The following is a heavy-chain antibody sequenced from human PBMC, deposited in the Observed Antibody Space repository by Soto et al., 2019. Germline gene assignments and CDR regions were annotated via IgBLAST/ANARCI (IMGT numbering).Heavy chain of an antibody. Sequence: TLSLTCTVSGGSISSYYWSWIRQPPGKGLEWIGYIYYSGSTNYNPSLKSRVTISVDTSKNQFSLKLSSVTAADTAVYYCARSTFGGVIVHDYWGQGTLVTVSS. CDR1: GGSISSYY. V-gene: IGHV4-59*08. CDR3: ARSTFGGVIVHDY. D-gene: IGHD3-16*02. J-gene: IGHJ4*02. CDR2: IYYSGST.